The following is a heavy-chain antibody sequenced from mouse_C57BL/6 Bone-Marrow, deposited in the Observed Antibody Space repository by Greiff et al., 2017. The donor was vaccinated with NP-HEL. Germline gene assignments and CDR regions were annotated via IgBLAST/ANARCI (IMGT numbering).Heavy chain of an antibody. CDR3: ASPLRTFAY. CDR2: IWSGGST. V-gene: IGHV2-2*01. D-gene: IGHD2-12*01. J-gene: IGHJ3*01. Sequence: VKLQESGPGLVQPSQSLSITCTVSGFSLTSYGVHWVRQSPGKGLEWLGVIWSGGSTDYNAAFISRLSISKDNSKSQVFFKMNSLQADDTAIYYCASPLRTFAYWGQGTLVTVSA. CDR1: GFSLTSYG.